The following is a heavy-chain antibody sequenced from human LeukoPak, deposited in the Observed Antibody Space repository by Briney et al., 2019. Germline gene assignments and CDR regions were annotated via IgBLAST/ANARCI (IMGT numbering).Heavy chain of an antibody. CDR3: AKDARYSSSWYVDFDY. CDR2: ISGDSRST. Sequence: GGSLRLSCAASGFTFSTYAMSWVRQAPGKGLEWVSSISGDSRSTYRADSMKGRFTISRDNSKNTLYLQMNSLRAEDTAVYYCAKDARYSSSWYVDFDYWGQGTLVTVSS. D-gene: IGHD6-13*01. CDR1: GFTFSTYA. V-gene: IGHV3-23*01. J-gene: IGHJ4*02.